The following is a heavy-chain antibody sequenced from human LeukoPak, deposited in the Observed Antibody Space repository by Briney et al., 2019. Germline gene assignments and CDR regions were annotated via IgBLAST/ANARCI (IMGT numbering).Heavy chain of an antibody. CDR1: GFTFSSYA. V-gene: IGHV3-30*14. Sequence: GGSLRVSCAASGFTFSSYAMHWVRQAPGKGLEWVAVISYDGSNKYYADSVKGRFTISRDNSKNTLYLQMNSLRGEDTAVYYCARDPRGSSSWGFDYWGQGTLVTVSS. CDR3: ARDPRGSSSWGFDY. CDR2: ISYDGSNK. D-gene: IGHD6-13*01. J-gene: IGHJ4*02.